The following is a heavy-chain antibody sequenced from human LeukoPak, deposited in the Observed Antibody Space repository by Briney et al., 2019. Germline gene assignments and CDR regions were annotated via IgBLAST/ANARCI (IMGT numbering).Heavy chain of an antibody. V-gene: IGHV3-23*01. CDR2: ISGSGGST. CDR1: GFTFSSYA. Sequence: GGSLRLPCAASGFTFSSYAMSWVRQAPGKGLEWVSAISGSGGSTYYADSVKGRFTISRDNSKNTLYLQMNSLRAEDTAVYYCANRGLRYSEYFQHWGQGTLVTVSS. J-gene: IGHJ1*01. D-gene: IGHD4-17*01. CDR3: ANRGLRYSEYFQH.